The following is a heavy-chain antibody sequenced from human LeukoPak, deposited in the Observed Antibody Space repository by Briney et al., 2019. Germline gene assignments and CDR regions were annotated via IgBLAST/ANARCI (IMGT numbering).Heavy chain of an antibody. Sequence: EASVKVSCKASGYTFTSYAMHWVRQAPGQGLEWMGWINTNTGNPTYAQGFTGRFVFSLDTSVSTAYLQISSLKAEDTAVYYCARDYVDTAMVNVDSYFDYWGQGTLVTVSS. CDR2: INTNTGNP. D-gene: IGHD5-18*01. J-gene: IGHJ4*02. V-gene: IGHV7-4-1*02. CDR3: ARDYVDTAMVNVDSYFDY. CDR1: GYTFTSYA.